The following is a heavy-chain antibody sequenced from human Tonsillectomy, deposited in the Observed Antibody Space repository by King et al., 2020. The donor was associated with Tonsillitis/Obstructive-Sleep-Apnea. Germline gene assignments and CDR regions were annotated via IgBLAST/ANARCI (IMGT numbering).Heavy chain of an antibody. CDR3: AKDSDPRCSGWSLDAFEI. J-gene: IGHJ3*02. CDR1: GFTFEDYA. Sequence: VQLVESGGGLVQPGRSLRLSCAASGFTFEDYAMHWVRQAPGKGLEWVSGISWNSGSIGYADSVKGRFTISTDNAKNSLYLQMKSLRAEDTALYYCAKDSDPRCSGWSLDAFEIWGQGTLVTVSS. CDR2: ISWNSGSI. D-gene: IGHD6-19*01. V-gene: IGHV3-9*01.